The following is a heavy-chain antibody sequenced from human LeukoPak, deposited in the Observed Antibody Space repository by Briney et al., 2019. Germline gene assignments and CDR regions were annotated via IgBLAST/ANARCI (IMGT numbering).Heavy chain of an antibody. CDR2: ISSSSSYI. V-gene: IGHV3-21*01. J-gene: IGHJ3*02. CDR1: GFTFSSYS. D-gene: IGHD4-23*01. CDR3: ARENYGGNYHDAFDI. Sequence: GGSLRLSCAASGFTFSSYSVNWVRQAPGKGLEWVSSISSSSSYIYYADSVKGRFTISRDNAKNSLYLQMNSLRAEDTAVYHCARENYGGNYHDAFDIWGQGTMVTVSS.